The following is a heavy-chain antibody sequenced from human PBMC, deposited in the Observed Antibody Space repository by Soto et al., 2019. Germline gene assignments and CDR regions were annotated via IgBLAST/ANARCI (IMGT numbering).Heavy chain of an antibody. CDR3: ARLDKMAGGTFEY. CDR2: IYYTGST. Sequence: QLQLQESGPGLVKPSETLSLTCTVSGGSISSTSYYWGWIRQPPGKGLEWIGSIYYTGSTYYNPSLKSRVTISVATSKNQFSLKLSSVTAADTAVYYCARLDKMAGGTFEYWGQGTLVTVSS. V-gene: IGHV4-39*01. J-gene: IGHJ4*02. D-gene: IGHD3-16*01. CDR1: GGSISSTSYY.